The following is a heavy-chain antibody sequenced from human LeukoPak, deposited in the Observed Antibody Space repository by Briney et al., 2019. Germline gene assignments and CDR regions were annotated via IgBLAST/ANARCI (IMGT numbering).Heavy chain of an antibody. CDR1: GFIVTNAW. Sequence: GGSLRLSCAASGFIVTNAWMNWVRQAPGKGLEWVGRIQSKTDGGKTDYAAPVKGRFTISRDDSKNTLYLQMNSLKTEDTAIYYCTTGIRGDWGQGTLVTVSS. CDR3: TTGIRGD. V-gene: IGHV3-15*07. D-gene: IGHD3-3*02. J-gene: IGHJ4*02. CDR2: IQSKTDGGKT.